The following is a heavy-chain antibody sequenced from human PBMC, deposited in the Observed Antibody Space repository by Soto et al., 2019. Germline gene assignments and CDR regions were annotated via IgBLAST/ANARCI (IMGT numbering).Heavy chain of an antibody. J-gene: IGHJ6*02. CDR1: DGSFNDYQ. CDR2: INHSGRT. Sequence: PSETLSLTCAVYDGSFNDYQWTWIRQAPGKGLEWIGEINHSGRTNYNASLKSRVTISVDTSKNQFSLRLNSVTAADTAVYFCARGRTAPASPSYYYYGMDVWGQGTTVTVSS. CDR3: ARGRTAPASPSYYYYGMDV. D-gene: IGHD6-13*01. V-gene: IGHV4-34*01.